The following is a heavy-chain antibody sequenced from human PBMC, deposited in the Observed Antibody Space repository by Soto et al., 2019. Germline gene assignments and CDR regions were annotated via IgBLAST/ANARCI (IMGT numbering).Heavy chain of an antibody. D-gene: IGHD6-19*01. CDR3: AKDSGPAVAGTGYFQH. J-gene: IGHJ1*01. CDR1: GFTFSSYG. Sequence: QVQLVESGGGVVQPGRSLRLSCAASGFTFSSYGMHWVRQAPGKGLEWVAVISYDGSNKYYADSVKGRFTIPRDNSKNTLYLQMNSLRAEDTAVYYCAKDSGPAVAGTGYFQHWGQGTLVTVSS. CDR2: ISYDGSNK. V-gene: IGHV3-30*18.